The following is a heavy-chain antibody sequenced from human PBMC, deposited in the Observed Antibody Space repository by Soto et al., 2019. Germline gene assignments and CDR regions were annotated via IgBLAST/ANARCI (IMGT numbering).Heavy chain of an antibody. Sequence: QVQLVQSGAEVKKPGASVKVSCKASGYTFTSYDINWVRQATGQGLEWMGWMNPNSGNTGYAKKFQGRVTMTRNTSISTAYMELSSLRSEDTAVYYCARGPDGSYYYYYYMDVWGKGTTVTVSS. CDR1: GYTFTSYD. CDR2: MNPNSGNT. CDR3: ARGPDGSYYYYYYMDV. J-gene: IGHJ6*03. V-gene: IGHV1-8*01. D-gene: IGHD5-12*01.